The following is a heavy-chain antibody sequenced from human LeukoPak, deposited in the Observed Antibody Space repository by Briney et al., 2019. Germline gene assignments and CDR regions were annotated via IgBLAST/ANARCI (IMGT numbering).Heavy chain of an antibody. CDR1: GGSISSSSYY. V-gene: IGHV4-39*07. D-gene: IGHD3-10*01. CDR3: ARASAYGSGRNDAFDI. J-gene: IGHJ3*02. Sequence: PSETLSLTRTVSGGSISSSSYYWGWIRQPPGKGLEWIGSIYYSGSTYYNPSLKSRVTISVDTSKNQFSLKLSSVTAADTAVYYCARASAYGSGRNDAFDIWGQGTMVTVSS. CDR2: IYYSGST.